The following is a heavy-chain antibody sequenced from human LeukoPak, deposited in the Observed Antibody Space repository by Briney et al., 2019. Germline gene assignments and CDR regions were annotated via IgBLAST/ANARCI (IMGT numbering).Heavy chain of an antibody. CDR1: GFTFSSYA. V-gene: IGHV3-30-3*01. D-gene: IGHD2-2*01. CDR3: ARDSRYCSSTSCPLFVY. J-gene: IGHJ4*02. CDR2: ISYDGSNK. Sequence: GGSLRLSCAASGFTFSSYAMHWVRQAPGKGLEWVAVISYDGSNKYYADSVKGRFTISRDNSKNTLYLQMNSLRAEDTAVYYCARDSRYCSSTSCPLFVYWGQGTLVTVSS.